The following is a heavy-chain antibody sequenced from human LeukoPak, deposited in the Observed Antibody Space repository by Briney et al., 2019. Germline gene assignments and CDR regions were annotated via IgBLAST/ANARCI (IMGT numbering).Heavy chain of an antibody. CDR1: GFTFSSYS. CDR3: ARGSSGSYPFDY. J-gene: IGHJ4*02. V-gene: IGHV3-21*01. CDR2: ISSSPSYI. Sequence: KTGGSLRLSCAASGFTFSSYSMNWVRQAPGKGLEWVSSISSSPSYIYYADSVKGRFTISRDDAKNSLYLQMNSLRAEDTAVYYCARGSSGSYPFDYWGQGTLVTVSS. D-gene: IGHD1-26*01.